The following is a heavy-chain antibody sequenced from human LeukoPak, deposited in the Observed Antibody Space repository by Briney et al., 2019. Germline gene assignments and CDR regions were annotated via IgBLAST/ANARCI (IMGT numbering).Heavy chain of an antibody. V-gene: IGHV3-9*01. J-gene: IGHJ4*02. CDR2: ISWNSGSI. D-gene: IGHD1-1*01. CDR3: AKSHNNWYSYYFDY. CDR1: KFTFDDYA. Sequence: GGSLRLSFAASKFTFDDYAMHWVRQAPGKGLEWVSGISWNSGSIGYADSVKGRFTISRDNSKNSLYLQMNSLRAEDTVLYYCAKSHNNWYSYYFDYWGQGTLVTVSS.